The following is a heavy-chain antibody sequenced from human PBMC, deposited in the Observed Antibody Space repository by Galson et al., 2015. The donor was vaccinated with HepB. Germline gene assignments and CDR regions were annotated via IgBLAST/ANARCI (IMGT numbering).Heavy chain of an antibody. Sequence: SLRLSCAASGFTFSSYAMHWVRQAPGKGLEWVAVISYDGSNKYYADSVKGRFTISRDNSKNTLYLQMNSLRAEDTAVYYCATARGAGYYMDVWGKGTTVTVS. CDR1: GFTFSSYA. D-gene: IGHD3-10*01. CDR2: ISYDGSNK. V-gene: IGHV3-30-3*01. J-gene: IGHJ6*03. CDR3: ATARGAGYYMDV.